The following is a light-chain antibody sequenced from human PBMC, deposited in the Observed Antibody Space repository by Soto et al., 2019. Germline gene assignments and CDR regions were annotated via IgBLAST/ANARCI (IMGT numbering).Light chain of an antibody. Sequence: QSVLTQPPSASGTPGQTVTISCSGSSSNIGRYYVYWYQHLPGTAPTLFIYRDNQWPSGVPDRFSGSKSGTSASLAISGLRSEDEADYYCAAWDDSLSGPVFGGGTKLTVL. CDR3: AAWDDSLSGPV. J-gene: IGLJ2*01. V-gene: IGLV1-47*01. CDR2: RDN. CDR1: SSNIGRYY.